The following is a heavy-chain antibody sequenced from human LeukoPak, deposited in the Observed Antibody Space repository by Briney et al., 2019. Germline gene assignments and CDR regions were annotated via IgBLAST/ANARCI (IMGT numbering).Heavy chain of an antibody. D-gene: IGHD2-2*01. Sequence: GGSLRLSCAASGFTFSSYAMHWVRQAPGKGLEWVAVISYDGSNKYYADSVKGRFTISRDNAKNSLYLQMNSLRAEDTAVYYCARGCSSTSCYPWGQGTPVTVSS. J-gene: IGHJ5*02. CDR3: ARGCSSTSCYP. V-gene: IGHV3-30-3*01. CDR1: GFTFSSYA. CDR2: ISYDGSNK.